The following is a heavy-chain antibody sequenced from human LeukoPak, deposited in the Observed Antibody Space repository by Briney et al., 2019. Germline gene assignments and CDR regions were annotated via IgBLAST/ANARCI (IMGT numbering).Heavy chain of an antibody. CDR1: GGSISSGGYY. D-gene: IGHD3-22*01. V-gene: IGHV4-31*03. CDR3: ARTYDSGTYYPYYFDY. CDR2: ISYTGST. Sequence: SETLSLTCTVSGGSISSGGYYWSWIRQHPGKGLEWIVYISYTGSTYNNPSLKSRMSMSLDASKNQFSLRLSSVTAADTAVYYCARTYDSGTYYPYYFDYWGQGILVTVSS. J-gene: IGHJ4*02.